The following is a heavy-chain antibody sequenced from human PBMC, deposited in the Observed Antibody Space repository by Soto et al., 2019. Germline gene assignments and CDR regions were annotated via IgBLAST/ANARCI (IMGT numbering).Heavy chain of an antibody. CDR1: GFSVSSSNIY. Sequence: SSGTLTLSCAASGFSVSSSNIYWGRIAQPPGKGLDLIGSFYYSGSTYYHPSLKSRVTISVDTSKNQFSLKLSSVTAADTAVYYCAITYYYDSSGYYYGGGYYYYGMDVWGEGTTVT. J-gene: IGHJ6*02. D-gene: IGHD3-22*01. V-gene: IGHV4-39*01. CDR3: AITYYYDSSGYYYGGGYYYYGMDV. CDR2: FYYSGST.